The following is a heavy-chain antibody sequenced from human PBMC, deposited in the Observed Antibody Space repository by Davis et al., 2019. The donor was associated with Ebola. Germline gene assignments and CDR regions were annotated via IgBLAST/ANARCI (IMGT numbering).Heavy chain of an antibody. CDR2: ISSSSSYI. CDR3: AREVAGTAEYFQH. Sequence: GESLKISCAASGFTFSSYSMNWVRQAPGKGLEWVSSISSSSSYIYYADSVKGRFTISRDNAKNSLYLQMNSLRAEDTAVYYCAREVAGTAEYFQHWGQDTLVTVSP. J-gene: IGHJ1*01. CDR1: GFTFSSYS. V-gene: IGHV3-21*01. D-gene: IGHD6-19*01.